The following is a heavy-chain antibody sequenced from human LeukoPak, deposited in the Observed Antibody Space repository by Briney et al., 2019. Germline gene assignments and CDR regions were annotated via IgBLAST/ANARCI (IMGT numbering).Heavy chain of an antibody. Sequence: TGRSLRLSCAASGFTFSSYAMRWVRQAPGKGLEWVAVISYDGSNKYYAGSVKGRFTISRDNSKNTLYLQMNSLRAEDTAVYYCARVNYYYYGIDDWGQGTTVTVSS. CDR3: ARVNYYYYGIDD. CDR2: ISYDGSNK. J-gene: IGHJ6*02. V-gene: IGHV3-30-3*01. CDR1: GFTFSSYA.